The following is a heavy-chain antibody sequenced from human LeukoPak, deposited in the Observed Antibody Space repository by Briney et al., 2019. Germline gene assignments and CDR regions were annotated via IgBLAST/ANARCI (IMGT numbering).Heavy chain of an antibody. CDR1: RGTFSSYA. D-gene: IGHD1-1*01. J-gene: IGHJ6*04. Sequence: VASVKVSCKASRGTFSSYAISWVRQAPGQGLEWMGGIIPIFGTANYAQKLQGRVTITADKSTSTAYMELSSLRSEDTAVYYCARKGVYNWNDSYYYGMDVWGKGSTVTVSS. CDR2: IIPIFGTA. V-gene: IGHV1-69*06. CDR3: ARKGVYNWNDSYYYGMDV.